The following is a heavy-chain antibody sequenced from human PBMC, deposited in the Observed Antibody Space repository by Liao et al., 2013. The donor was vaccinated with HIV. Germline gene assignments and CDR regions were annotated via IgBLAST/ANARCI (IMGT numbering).Heavy chain of an antibody. J-gene: IGHJ5*02. CDR3: AREGSSWYVGFDP. D-gene: IGHD6-13*01. CDR2: IFTSGST. Sequence: QVQLQESGPGLVKPSQTLSLTCTVSGGSISSGSYYWSWIRQPAGKGLEWIGRIFTSGSTNYNPSLKSRVTMSVDTSKNQFSLKLSSVTAADTAVYYCAREGSSWYVGFDPWGQGTLVTVSS. V-gene: IGHV4-61*02. CDR1: GGSISSGSYY.